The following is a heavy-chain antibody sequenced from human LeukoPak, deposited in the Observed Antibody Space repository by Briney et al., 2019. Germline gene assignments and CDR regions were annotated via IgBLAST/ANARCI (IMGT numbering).Heavy chain of an antibody. D-gene: IGHD6-19*01. CDR3: GRSAGHDGDVDY. CDR2: IYPGASDT. V-gene: IGHV5-51*01. J-gene: IGHJ4*02. CDR1: GCSFSNYW. Sequence: GGALQISCKGAGCSFSNYWIGWVRRRPGKGVGGVVIIYPGASDTSDNPSFPAQVTLSVDRSSSTAYLQWSSLKASDTAMYYCGRSAGHDGDVDYWGQGTLVTVSS.